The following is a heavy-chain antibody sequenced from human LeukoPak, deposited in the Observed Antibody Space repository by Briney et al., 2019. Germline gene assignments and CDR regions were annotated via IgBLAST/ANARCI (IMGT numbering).Heavy chain of an antibody. D-gene: IGHD2-2*01. J-gene: IGHJ4*02. CDR1: GGSISSYY. CDR2: IYTSGST. V-gene: IGHV4-4*07. Sequence: SETLSLTCTVSGGSISSYYWSWIRQPAGKGLEWIGRIYTSGSTNYNPSLKSRATISVDKSKNQFSLKLSSVTAADTAVYYCARDCSSTSCYDWGQGTLVTVSS. CDR3: ARDCSSTSCYD.